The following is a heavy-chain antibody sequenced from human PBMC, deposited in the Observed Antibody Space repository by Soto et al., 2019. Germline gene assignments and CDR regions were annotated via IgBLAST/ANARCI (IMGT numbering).Heavy chain of an antibody. V-gene: IGHV3-30*18. CDR3: AKDLRGNYPYYFDY. J-gene: IGHJ4*02. Sequence: PGGSLRLSCAASGFTFSNYVMHLLLQAPGKGLEWVAVISYDGSNKYYADSVKGRFTISRDNSKNTLYLQMNSLRAEDTAVYYCAKDLRGNYPYYFDYWGQGTLVTVSS. CDR2: ISYDGSNK. D-gene: IGHD1-26*01. CDR1: GFTFSNYV.